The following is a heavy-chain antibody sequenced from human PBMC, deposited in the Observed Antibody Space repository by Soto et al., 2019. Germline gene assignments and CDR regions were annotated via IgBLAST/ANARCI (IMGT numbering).Heavy chain of an antibody. D-gene: IGHD6-19*01. V-gene: IGHV3-9*01. CDR3: AKEAQWPNRAIDY. J-gene: IGHJ4*02. CDR2: ISWNSGSI. Sequence: RLSCAASGFTFDDYAMHWVRQAPGKGLEWVSGISWNSGSIGYADSVKGRFTISRDNAKNSLYLQMNSLRAEDTALYYCAKEAQWPNRAIDYWGQVTLDTFSS. CDR1: GFTFDDYA.